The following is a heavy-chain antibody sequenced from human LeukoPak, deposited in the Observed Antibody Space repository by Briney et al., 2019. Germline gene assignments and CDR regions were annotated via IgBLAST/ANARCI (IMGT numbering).Heavy chain of an antibody. CDR1: GFTVSSSY. CDR2: IYSGGIT. V-gene: IGHV3-53*01. CDR3: ARDGPGRYSSSWHGGAFDI. J-gene: IGHJ3*02. Sequence: GGSLRLSCAASGFTVSSSYVSWVRQAPGKGLEWVSVIYSGGITYYSDSVKGRFTFSRDNSKNTLYLQMNSLRVDDTAVYYCARDGPGRYSSSWHGGAFDIWGQGTMVTVSS. D-gene: IGHD6-13*01.